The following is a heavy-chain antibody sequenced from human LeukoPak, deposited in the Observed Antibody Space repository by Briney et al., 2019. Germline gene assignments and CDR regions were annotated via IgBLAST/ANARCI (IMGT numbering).Heavy chain of an antibody. V-gene: IGHV3-33*01. Sequence: GGSLRLSCSASGFTFSSYGMHWVRQAPGKGLEWVAVIWYDGSNKYYADSVKGRFTISRDNSKNTLYLQMNSLRAEDTAVYYCARDRGTVNYFDYWGQGTLVTVSS. CDR1: GFTFSSYG. D-gene: IGHD4-17*01. CDR3: ARDRGTVNYFDY. J-gene: IGHJ4*02. CDR2: IWYDGSNK.